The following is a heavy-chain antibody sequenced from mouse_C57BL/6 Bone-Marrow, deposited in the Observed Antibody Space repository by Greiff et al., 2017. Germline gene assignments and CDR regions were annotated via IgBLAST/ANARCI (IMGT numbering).Heavy chain of an antibody. V-gene: IGHV1-53*01. CDR2: INPSNGGT. CDR1: GYTFTSYW. D-gene: IGHD2-4*01. J-gene: IGHJ3*01. Sequence: VQLQQPGTELVKPGASVKLSCKASGYTFTSYWMHWVKQRPGQGLEWIGNINPSNGGTNYNEKFKSKATLTVDKSSSPAYMQLSSLTSEDSAVYYCARSRAIYYDPFAYWGQGTLVTVSA. CDR3: ARSRAIYYDPFAY.